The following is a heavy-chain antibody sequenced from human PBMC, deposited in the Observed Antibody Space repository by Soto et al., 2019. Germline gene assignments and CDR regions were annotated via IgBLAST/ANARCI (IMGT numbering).Heavy chain of an antibody. CDR2: ISYDGSNK. V-gene: IGHV3-30-3*01. D-gene: IGHD6-19*01. J-gene: IGHJ4*02. CDR1: GFTFSSYA. Sequence: QVQLVESGGGVVQPGRSLRLSCAASGFTFSSYAMHWVRQAPGKGLEWVAVISYDGSNKYYADSVKGRFTISRDNSETLXLQMNSLRAEDTAVYYCVRDKSPYSSGWHNRHFDYWGQGTLVTVSS. CDR3: VRDKSPYSSGWHNRHFDY.